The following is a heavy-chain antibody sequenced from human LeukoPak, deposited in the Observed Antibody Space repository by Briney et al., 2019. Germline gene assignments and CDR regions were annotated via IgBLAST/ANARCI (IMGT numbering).Heavy chain of an antibody. CDR1: GVSISSSEW. D-gene: IGHD1-26*01. CDR2: IHRAGRT. J-gene: IGHJ4*02. Sequence: SETLSLTCAVSGVSISSSEWWIWVRQPPGQGLEWIGEIHRAGRTRYNPSLKSRVTISMDYSKNQFSLKLTSVTAADTAIYYCSRESGAFCPFGYWGQGTLVIVPS. CDR3: SRESGAFCPFGY. V-gene: IGHV4-4*02.